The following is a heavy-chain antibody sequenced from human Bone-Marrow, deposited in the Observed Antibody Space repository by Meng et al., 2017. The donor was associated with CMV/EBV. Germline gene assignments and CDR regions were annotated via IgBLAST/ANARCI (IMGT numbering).Heavy chain of an antibody. Sequence: GESLKISCAASGFTFSSYAMHWVRQAPGKGLEWVAVISYDGSNKYYADSVKGRFTISIDNSKNTLYLQMNSLRAEDTAVYYCARAKVAAGSFDYWGQGTLVTVSS. D-gene: IGHD6-13*01. CDR2: ISYDGSNK. J-gene: IGHJ4*02. CDR1: GFTFSSYA. CDR3: ARAKVAAGSFDY. V-gene: IGHV3-30*04.